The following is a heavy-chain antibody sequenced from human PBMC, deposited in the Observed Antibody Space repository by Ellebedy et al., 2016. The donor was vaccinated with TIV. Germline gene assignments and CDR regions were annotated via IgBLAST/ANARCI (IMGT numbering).Heavy chain of an antibody. J-gene: IGHJ4*02. D-gene: IGHD1-26*01. V-gene: IGHV3-66*01. CDR2: IYSGVSGGSK. CDR1: GFSLNVNY. CDR3: AIDEAEVGATFFGY. Sequence: GESLKISCAASGFSLNVNYMSWVRQAPGKGLEWVSIIYSGVSGGSKYYADSVKGRFTISRDNAKTSLYLQMNSMRDEDTAVYYGAIDEAEVGATFFGYWGQGTLVTVSS.